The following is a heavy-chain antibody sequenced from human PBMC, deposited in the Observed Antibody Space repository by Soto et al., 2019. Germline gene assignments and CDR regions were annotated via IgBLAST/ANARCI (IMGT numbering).Heavy chain of an antibody. CDR2: ISHNAVT. CDR3: ARGQIVMLN. Sequence: SETLSLTCAVFGGSISSDTYYWSWLRQYPGRGLEWIGYISHNAVTWYNPSLQSRVNISIDKSANHFSLTLKSVTAADTAVYYCARGQIVMLNWGQGTLVTVSS. CDR1: GGSISSDTYY. V-gene: IGHV4-31*11. J-gene: IGHJ4*02. D-gene: IGHD3-16*01.